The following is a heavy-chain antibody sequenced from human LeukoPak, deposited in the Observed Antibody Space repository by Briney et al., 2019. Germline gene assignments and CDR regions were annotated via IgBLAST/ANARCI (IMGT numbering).Heavy chain of an antibody. Sequence: ASVKVSCKASGYTFTSYAMNWVRQAPGQGLEWMGWINTNTGNPTYAQGFTGRFVFSLDTSVSTAYLQISSLKAEDTAVYYCARSPRYCSSTSCWGEWWFDPWGQGTLVTVSS. CDR1: GYTFTSYA. D-gene: IGHD2-2*01. CDR3: ARSPRYCSSTSCWGEWWFDP. V-gene: IGHV7-4-1*02. J-gene: IGHJ5*02. CDR2: INTNTGNP.